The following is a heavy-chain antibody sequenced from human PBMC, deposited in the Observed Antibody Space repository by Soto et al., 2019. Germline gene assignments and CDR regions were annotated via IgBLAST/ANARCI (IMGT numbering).Heavy chain of an antibody. Sequence: GESLKISCKASGFTFTDYWIGWLRQMPGKGLEWMGIIFPDDSDIKYSPSFQGQIIISADRSITTAYLHMSSLKASDTAIYYCAKLPPRAQSLVRYYFDYWGQGTPVTVSS. CDR3: AKLPPRAQSLVRYYFDY. CDR1: GFTFTDYW. J-gene: IGHJ4*02. V-gene: IGHV5-51*06. D-gene: IGHD3-10*01. CDR2: IFPDDSDI.